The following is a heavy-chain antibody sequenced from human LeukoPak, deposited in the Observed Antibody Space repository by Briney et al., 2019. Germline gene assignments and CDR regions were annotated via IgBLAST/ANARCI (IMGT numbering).Heavy chain of an antibody. J-gene: IGHJ4*02. D-gene: IGHD5-12*01. CDR3: ASERGYHAN. CDR1: GASISTRGYY. V-gene: IGHV4-39*07. CDR2: IYYRGNT. Sequence: SQTLSLTCTVSGASISTRGYYWGWIRQPPGNGLEWIGTIYYRGNTYYNPSLEGRVTMSVDTSKNQFSLNVISMTAADTAMYYCASERGYHANWGQGTLVTVSS.